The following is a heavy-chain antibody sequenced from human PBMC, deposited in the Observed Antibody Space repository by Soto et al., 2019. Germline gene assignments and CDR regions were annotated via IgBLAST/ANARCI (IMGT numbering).Heavy chain of an antibody. CDR1: GLTFNSYA. D-gene: IGHD3-22*01. J-gene: IGHJ4*02. Sequence: GGSLRLSCAASGLTFNSYAMSWVRQAPGKGLEWVSAISGSGDVTYYADSVKGRFTISRDNSKNTLSLQMNSLRAEDTAVYYCAKSTLVVVVIHEFDYWGQGTLVTVSS. CDR3: AKSTLVVVVIHEFDY. V-gene: IGHV3-23*01. CDR2: ISGSGDVT.